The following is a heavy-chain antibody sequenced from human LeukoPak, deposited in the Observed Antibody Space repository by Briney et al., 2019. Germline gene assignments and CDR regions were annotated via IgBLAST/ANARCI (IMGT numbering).Heavy chain of an antibody. D-gene: IGHD3-16*01. J-gene: IGHJ4*02. CDR2: ISANGSST. CDR1: RFTFSSSH. V-gene: IGHV3-64D*09. Sequence: PGGSLRLSCSASRFTFSSSHMFWVRQAPGEGPEYVAAISANGSSTYHTDKVYGRFSISRDNSQNTLYLQMSRLRAEDTAVYYCVKDNGQGGFDYWGRGTLVTVSS. CDR3: VKDNGQGGFDY.